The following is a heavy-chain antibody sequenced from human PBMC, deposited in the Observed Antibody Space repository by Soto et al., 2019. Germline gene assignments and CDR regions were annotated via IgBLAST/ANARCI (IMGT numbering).Heavy chain of an antibody. D-gene: IGHD5-12*01. Sequence: GGSLRLSCAPSGFTFSTYGMHWVRQAPGKGLVWVSRITCDGSSASYVDSVKGRFTLSTDRAKNTVYLQMKSLRVEDTALYYCATTMRPTISPGDWGQGTLVTVSS. CDR1: GFTFSTYG. J-gene: IGHJ4*02. CDR2: ITCDGSSA. V-gene: IGHV3-74*01. CDR3: ATTMRPTISPGD.